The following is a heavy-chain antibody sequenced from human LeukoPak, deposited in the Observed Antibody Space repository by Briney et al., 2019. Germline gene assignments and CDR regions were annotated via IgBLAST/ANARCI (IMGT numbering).Heavy chain of an antibody. V-gene: IGHV3-53*05. CDR3: ARERPTTHFDY. D-gene: IGHD1-14*01. J-gene: IGHJ4*02. CDR2: IYSVGHT. CDR1: GLSVSRNY. Sequence: PGGSLRLSCAASGLSVSRNYMSWVRQAPGKGLEWVSVIYSVGHTYYADSVEGRFTISRDNSKNTLYLQMNSLRAEDTAVYYCARERPTTHFDYWGQGALVTVSS.